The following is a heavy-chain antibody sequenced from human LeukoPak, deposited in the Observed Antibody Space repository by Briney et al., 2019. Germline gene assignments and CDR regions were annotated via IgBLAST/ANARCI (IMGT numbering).Heavy chain of an antibody. CDR1: GYPFSTYW. D-gene: IGHD3-16*01. Sequence: ASVKVSCKASGYPFSTYWLHWLRKAPGQGLEWMGFVNPNDGARIYAQKFQGRITMTRDTSTNTVFMELSSLRSEDTAVYYCARDPPGGYWGQGTLVTVSS. J-gene: IGHJ4*02. CDR2: VNPNDGAR. V-gene: IGHV1-46*01. CDR3: ARDPPGGY.